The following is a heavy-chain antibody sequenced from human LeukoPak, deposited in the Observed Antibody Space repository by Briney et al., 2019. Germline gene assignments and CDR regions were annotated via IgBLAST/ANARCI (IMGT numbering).Heavy chain of an antibody. J-gene: IGHJ4*02. CDR3: ARGASRAAPFDS. D-gene: IGHD6-6*01. CDR1: GGSISSSSYY. CDR2: IYYSGST. V-gene: IGHV4-39*07. Sequence: PSETLSLTCTVSGGSISSSSYYWGWIRQPPGKGLEWIGSIYYSGSTYYNPSLKSRVTISVDTSKNQFSLKLSSVTAADTAVYYCARGASRAAPFDSWGQGTLVTVSS.